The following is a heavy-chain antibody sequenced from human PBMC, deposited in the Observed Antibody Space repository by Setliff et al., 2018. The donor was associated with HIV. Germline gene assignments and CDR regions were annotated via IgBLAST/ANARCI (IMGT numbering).Heavy chain of an antibody. J-gene: IGHJ5*02. CDR2: INHSGST. CDR1: GGSFSDYY. V-gene: IGHV4-34*01. Sequence: SETLSLTCAVYGGSFSDYYWSWIRQPPGKGLEWIGEINHSGSTNYNPSLKSRVTISVDTSKNQFSLKLSSVTAADTAVYYCAKCSEMLGTPATSSGYYCGWFDPWGQGTLVTVSS. D-gene: IGHD3-22*01. CDR3: AKCSEMLGTPATSSGYYCGWFDP.